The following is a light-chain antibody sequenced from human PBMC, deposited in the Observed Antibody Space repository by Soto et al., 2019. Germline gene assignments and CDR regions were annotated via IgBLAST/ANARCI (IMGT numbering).Light chain of an antibody. CDR2: EVS. CDR3: NSYRSGSTPVV. J-gene: IGLJ2*01. Sequence: QSVLTQPASVSGSPGQSITISCTGTSSDVGRSNYVSWYQHHPGKAPKLMIYEVSNRPSGVSNRFSGSKSGNTASLTISGLQAEDEDDYYCNSYRSGSTPVVFGGGTKLTVL. V-gene: IGLV2-14*01. CDR1: SSDVGRSNY.